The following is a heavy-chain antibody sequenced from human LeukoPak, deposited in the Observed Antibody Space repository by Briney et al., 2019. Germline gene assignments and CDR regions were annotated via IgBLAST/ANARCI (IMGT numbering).Heavy chain of an antibody. Sequence: PGGSLRLSCATSGFTFSSYWMSWVRQAPGKGLEWVANVKQDGSEKYYVDSVKGRFTISRDNAKNSLYLQMNSLRAEDTAVYYCARDYSGSYYLYYYYMDVWGKGTTVTVSS. D-gene: IGHD1-26*01. J-gene: IGHJ6*03. V-gene: IGHV3-7*01. CDR1: GFTFSSYW. CDR3: ARDYSGSYYLYYYYMDV. CDR2: VKQDGSEK.